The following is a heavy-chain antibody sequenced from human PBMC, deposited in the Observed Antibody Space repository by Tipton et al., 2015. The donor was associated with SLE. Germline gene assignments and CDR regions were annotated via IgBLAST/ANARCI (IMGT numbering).Heavy chain of an antibody. D-gene: IGHD3-16*01. J-gene: IGHJ6*03. V-gene: IGHV4-4*07. CDR3: AGGVSYYYYYYMDV. Sequence: TLSLTCTVSGGSISSYYWSWIRQPAGKGLEWIGRIYTSGSTNYNPSLKSRVTISVDTSKNQFSLKLSSVTAADTAVYYCAGGVSYYYYYYMDVWGKGTTVTVSS. CDR2: IYTSGST. CDR1: GGSISSYY.